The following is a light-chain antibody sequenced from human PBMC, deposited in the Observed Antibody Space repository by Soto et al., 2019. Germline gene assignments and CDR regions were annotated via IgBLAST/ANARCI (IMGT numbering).Light chain of an antibody. J-gene: IGLJ1*01. V-gene: IGLV2-8*01. CDR3: SSYAGGNNRNV. CDR1: SSDVGGYNY. CDR2: EVS. Sequence: QSALTQPPSASGSPGQSVTISCTGTSSDVGGYNYVSWYQQHPGKAPKLMIYEVSKRPSGVPDRFSGSKSGNTASLTVSGLQADDDADYYCSSYAGGNNRNVFGTGTKLTVL.